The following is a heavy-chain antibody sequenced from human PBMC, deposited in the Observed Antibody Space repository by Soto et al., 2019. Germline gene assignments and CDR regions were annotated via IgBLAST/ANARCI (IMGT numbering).Heavy chain of an antibody. V-gene: IGHV3-21*01. CDR3: ASGANYSSGWPWYFQH. Sequence: PGGSLRLSCAASGFTFSSYSMNWVRQAPGKGLEWVSAISSSSSYIYYADSVKGRFTISRDNAKNSLYLQMNSLRAEDTAVYYCASGANYSSGWPWYFQHWGQGTLVTVSS. J-gene: IGHJ1*01. CDR1: GFTFSSYS. CDR2: ISSSSSYI. D-gene: IGHD6-19*01.